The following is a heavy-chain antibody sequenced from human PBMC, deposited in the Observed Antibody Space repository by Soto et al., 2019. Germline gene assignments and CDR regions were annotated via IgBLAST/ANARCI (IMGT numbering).Heavy chain of an antibody. V-gene: IGHV3-48*02. J-gene: IGHJ6*02. Sequence: GGSLRLSCAASGFTFSNYNMSWVRQAPGKGLEWVSYITTSSSTIYYADSVKGRFTISRDNAKNSLYLQMNSLRDEDTAVYYCARALYSSSSYYYYYGMDVWGQGTTVTVSS. CDR3: ARALYSSSSYYYYYGMDV. CDR1: GFTFSNYN. CDR2: ITTSSSTI. D-gene: IGHD6-6*01.